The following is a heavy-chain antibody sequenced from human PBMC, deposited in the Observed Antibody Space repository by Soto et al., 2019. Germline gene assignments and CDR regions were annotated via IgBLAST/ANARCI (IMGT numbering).Heavy chain of an antibody. Sequence: PSETLSLTCAVYGGSFSCYYWSWIRQPPGKGLEWIGEINHSGSTNYNPSLKSRVTISVDTSKNQFSLKLSSVTAADTAVYYCARGVAAAGQKVSGMDVWGQGTTVTVSS. CDR1: GGSFSCYY. V-gene: IGHV4-34*01. CDR3: ARGVAAAGQKVSGMDV. D-gene: IGHD6-13*01. J-gene: IGHJ6*02. CDR2: INHSGST.